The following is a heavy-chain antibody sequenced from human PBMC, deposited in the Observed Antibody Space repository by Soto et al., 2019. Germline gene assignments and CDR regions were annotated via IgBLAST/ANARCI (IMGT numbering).Heavy chain of an antibody. CDR3: ARRIPYSNGDYFDY. Sequence: QVQLRQWGAGLLKPSETLSLTCAVYGGSFSGYYWSWIRQAPGKGLEWIGEVNHSGSTYYNPSLKSRVTISVDTSKNQFTLNLRSVSAADTAVYYCARRIPYSNGDYFDYWGQGTLVTVSS. CDR2: VNHSGST. CDR1: GGSFSGYY. J-gene: IGHJ4*02. V-gene: IGHV4-34*01. D-gene: IGHD4-4*01.